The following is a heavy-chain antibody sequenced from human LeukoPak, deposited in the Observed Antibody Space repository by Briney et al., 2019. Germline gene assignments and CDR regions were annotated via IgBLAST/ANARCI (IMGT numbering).Heavy chain of an antibody. J-gene: IGHJ4*02. CDR2: IKQDASQE. CDR1: GFTFSSYW. CDR3: ARGVVYPTWSGPHWSDY. V-gene: IGHV3-7*01. D-gene: IGHD3-3*01. Sequence: GGSLRLSCAASGFTFSSYWMSWVRQAPGKGPEWVAHIKQDASQEDHVDSVKGRFTISRDNTKNSLYLQMNSLRAEDTAVYYCARGVVYPTWSGPHWSDYWGQGTLVTVSS.